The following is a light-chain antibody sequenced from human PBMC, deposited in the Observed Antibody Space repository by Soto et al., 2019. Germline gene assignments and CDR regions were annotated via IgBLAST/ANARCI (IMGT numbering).Light chain of an antibody. V-gene: IGLV1-44*01. CDR1: SSNIGSNP. CDR3: AAWDDSLTAFV. Sequence: QSVLTQPPSASGTPGQRVTISCSGSSSNIGSNPVSWYQQLPGTAPKLLIYNNDQRPSGVPDRLSGSESGTSASLAISGLQSEDEADYYCAAWDDSLTAFVFGTGTKATVL. J-gene: IGLJ1*01. CDR2: NND.